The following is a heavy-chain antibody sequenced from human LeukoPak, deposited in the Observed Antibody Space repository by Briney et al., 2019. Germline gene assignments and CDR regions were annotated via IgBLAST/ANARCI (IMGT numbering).Heavy chain of an antibody. V-gene: IGHV1-2*04. D-gene: IGHD6-19*01. Sequence: GASVKVSCKASGYTFTGYYMHWVRQAPGQGLEWMGWINPNSGGTNYAQEFQGWVTMTRDTSISTAYMELSRLRSDDTAVYYCARASRSVAGYNWFDHWGQGTLVTVSS. CDR1: GYTFTGYY. J-gene: IGHJ5*02. CDR2: INPNSGGT. CDR3: ARASRSVAGYNWFDH.